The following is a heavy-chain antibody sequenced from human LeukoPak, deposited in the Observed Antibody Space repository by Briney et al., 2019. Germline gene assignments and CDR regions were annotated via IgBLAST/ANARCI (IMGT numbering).Heavy chain of an antibody. CDR1: RFTFSSYE. J-gene: IGHJ4*02. CDR3: AREPQLDY. Sequence: GGSLRLSCAASRFTFSSYEMNWVRQAPGKGLEWISYISSSGSTIYYADSVKGRFTTSRDNAKDSLYLQMNSLRAEDTAVYYCAREPQLDYWGQGTLVTVSS. CDR2: ISSSGSTI. V-gene: IGHV3-48*03. D-gene: IGHD3-10*01.